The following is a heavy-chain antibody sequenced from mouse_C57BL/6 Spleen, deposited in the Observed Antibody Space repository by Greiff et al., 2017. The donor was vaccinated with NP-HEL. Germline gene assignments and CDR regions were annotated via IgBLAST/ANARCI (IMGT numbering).Heavy chain of an antibody. V-gene: IGHV6-3*01. D-gene: IGHD5-1*01. Sequence: DVKLVESGGGLVQPGGSMKLSCVASGFTFSNYWMNWVRQSPEKGLEWVAQIRLKSDNYATHYAASVKGRFTISRDDSKSSVYLQMNNLRAEDTGIYYCTGLYQFAYWGQGTLVTVAA. CDR2: IRLKSDNYAT. CDR3: TGLYQFAY. CDR1: GFTFSNYW. J-gene: IGHJ3*01.